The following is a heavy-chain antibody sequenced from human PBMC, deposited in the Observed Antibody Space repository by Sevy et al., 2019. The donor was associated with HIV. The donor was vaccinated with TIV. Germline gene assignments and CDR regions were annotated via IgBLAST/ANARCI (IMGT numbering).Heavy chain of an antibody. D-gene: IGHD3-10*01. CDR2: IYPGDSDT. J-gene: IGHJ5*02. Sequence: GESLKISCKGSGYSFTSYWIGWVRQMPGKGLEWMGIIYPGDSDTRYSPSFQGQVTISADKSISTAYLQWSSLKASDPRYAPPFQGRAPIPAEKSISTPYLQWSGLKASDTAMYYCARLRGYCSSTSCYEVDWFDPWGQGTLVTVSS. V-gene: IGHV5-51*01. CDR3: FQGRAPIPAEKSISTPYLQWSGLKASDTAMYYCARLRGYCSSTSCYEVDWFDP. CDR1: GYSFTSYW.